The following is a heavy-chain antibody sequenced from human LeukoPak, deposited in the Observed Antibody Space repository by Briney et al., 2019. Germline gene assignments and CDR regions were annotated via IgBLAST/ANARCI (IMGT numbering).Heavy chain of an antibody. CDR3: ARVLGYYDILTGYYTVSYFDY. J-gene: IGHJ4*02. D-gene: IGHD3-9*01. Sequence: GGSLRLSCAASGFTVSSNYMSWVRQAPGKGLEWVSVIYSGGSTYYADSVKGRFTISRDNSKNTLYLQMNSLRAEDTAVYYCARVLGYYDILTGYYTVSYFDYWGQGTLVTVFS. V-gene: IGHV3-53*01. CDR2: IYSGGST. CDR1: GFTVSSNY.